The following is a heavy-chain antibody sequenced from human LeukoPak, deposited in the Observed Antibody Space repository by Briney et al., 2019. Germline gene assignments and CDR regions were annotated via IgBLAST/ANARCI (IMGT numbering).Heavy chain of an antibody. D-gene: IGHD3-22*01. Sequence: GGSLRLSCAASGFSFSTYAMSWVRQAPGEGLEWVSDISGSSGSNTYYADSVKGRFTISRDNSKNTVYLKMNSLRADDTAVYYCAKARIPSGNGYYSDWGQGTLVTVSS. V-gene: IGHV3-23*01. CDR1: GFSFSTYA. CDR2: ISGSSGSNT. J-gene: IGHJ4*02. CDR3: AKARIPSGNGYYSD.